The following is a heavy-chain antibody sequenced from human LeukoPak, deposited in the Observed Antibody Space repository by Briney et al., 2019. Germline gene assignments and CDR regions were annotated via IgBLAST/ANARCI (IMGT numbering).Heavy chain of an antibody. V-gene: IGHV3-30-3*01. J-gene: IGHJ4*02. CDR1: AFPFSSYA. CDR3: ARDVSLGAADYHFDY. D-gene: IGHD6-13*01. Sequence: PGGSLRLSCAASAFPFSSYAMRWVRQAPGKGLEWVAVISFDGNNKYCAESVKGRFTISRDNSKNTLYLQMNSLRVEDTAVYYCARDVSLGAADYHFDYWGQGTLVTVSS. CDR2: ISFDGNNK.